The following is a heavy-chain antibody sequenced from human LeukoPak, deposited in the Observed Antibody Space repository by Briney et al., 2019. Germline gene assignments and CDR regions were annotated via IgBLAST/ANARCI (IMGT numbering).Heavy chain of an antibody. D-gene: IGHD3-22*01. Sequence: ASVKVSCKASGYTFTSYGISWVRQAPGQGLEWMGWISAYNGNTNYAQKLQGRVTMTTDTSTSTAYMELRSLRSDDTAVYYCAREAYYYDSSGYPGLSDFDYWGQGTLVTVSS. V-gene: IGHV1-18*01. CDR1: GYTFTSYG. CDR3: AREAYYYDSSGYPGLSDFDY. CDR2: ISAYNGNT. J-gene: IGHJ4*02.